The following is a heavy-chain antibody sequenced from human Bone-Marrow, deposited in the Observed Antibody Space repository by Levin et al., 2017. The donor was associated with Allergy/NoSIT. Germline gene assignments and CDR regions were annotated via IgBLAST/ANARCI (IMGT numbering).Heavy chain of an antibody. V-gene: IGHV3-33*01. CDR3: ARDREEGRITGTRGMDV. Sequence: HPGGSLRLSCAASGFSFSSYGMHWVRQAPGKGLEWVAVIWDDGNKKYYADSVKGRFTISRDNSKNMVYVEMNSLRAEDTAVYHCARDREEGRITGTRGMDVWGQGTTVTVSS. CDR2: IWDDGNKK. D-gene: IGHD1-7*01. CDR1: GFSFSSYG. J-gene: IGHJ6*02.